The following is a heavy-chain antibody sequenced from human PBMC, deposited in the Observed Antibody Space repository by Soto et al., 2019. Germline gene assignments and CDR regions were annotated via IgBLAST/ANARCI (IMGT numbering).Heavy chain of an antibody. D-gene: IGHD2-8*01. J-gene: IGHJ5*02. CDR1: GGSISSSSYY. Sequence: LSLTCTVSGGSISSSSYYWGWIRQPPGKGLEWIGSIYYSGSTYYNPSLKSRVTISVDTSKNQFSLKLSSVTAADTAVYYCARPLSAYCTNGVCYQNNWFDPWGQGTLVTVSS. CDR3: ARPLSAYCTNGVCYQNNWFDP. CDR2: IYYSGST. V-gene: IGHV4-39*01.